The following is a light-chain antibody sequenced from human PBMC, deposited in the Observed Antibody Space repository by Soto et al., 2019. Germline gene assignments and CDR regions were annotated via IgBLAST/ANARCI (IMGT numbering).Light chain of an antibody. J-gene: IGKJ2*01. CDR1: QSVSSDY. Sequence: EVVLTQSPGTLSLSPGERATLSCRARQSVSSDYLAWSQHKPGQAPMLLIYGPSSRATGIPDRFSGSGSGPDLTLTISRLEPEDFAVYCCQQYGISPYTFGQGTKREI. V-gene: IGKV3-20*01. CDR3: QQYGISPYT. CDR2: GPS.